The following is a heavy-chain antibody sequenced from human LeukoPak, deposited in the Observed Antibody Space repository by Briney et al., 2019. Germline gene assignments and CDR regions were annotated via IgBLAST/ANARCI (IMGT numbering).Heavy chain of an antibody. CDR1: GFTFSNAW. CDR3: AKDSTHYRVWDDYDSRGLYY. CDR2: IKSKTDGGTT. Sequence: GGSLRLSCAASGFTFSNAWMSWVRQAPGKGLEWVGRIKSKTDGGTTDYAAPVKGRFTISRDDSKNTLYLQMTSLKTDDTAVYYCAKDSTHYRVWDDYDSRGLYYWGQGTLVTVSS. J-gene: IGHJ4*02. D-gene: IGHD3-22*01. V-gene: IGHV3-15*01.